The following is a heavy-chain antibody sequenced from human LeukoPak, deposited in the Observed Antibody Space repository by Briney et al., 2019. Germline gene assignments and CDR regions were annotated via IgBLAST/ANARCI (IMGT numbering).Heavy chain of an antibody. D-gene: IGHD6-13*01. Sequence: SETLSLTCTVSGGSISSSSYYWGWIRQPPGKALEWLGSIYYSGSTYYNPSLKSRVTISVDTSKNQFSLKLSSVTAADTAVYYCARRSIAAAGNWFDPWGQGTLVTVSS. J-gene: IGHJ5*02. V-gene: IGHV4-39*01. CDR2: IYYSGST. CDR3: ARRSIAAAGNWFDP. CDR1: GGSISSSSYY.